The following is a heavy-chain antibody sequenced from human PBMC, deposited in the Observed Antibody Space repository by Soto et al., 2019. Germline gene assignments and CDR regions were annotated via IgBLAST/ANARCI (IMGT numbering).Heavy chain of an antibody. D-gene: IGHD3-22*01. CDR1: GYTFTRNG. V-gene: IGHV1-18*01. J-gene: IGHJ6*02. CDR3: VKDRDSNSWPSRDV. CDR2: ISPKSGSI. Sequence: ASVKVSCKTSGYTFTRNGISWVRQAPGQGLEWMGWISPKSGSIKYAQKFQGRVIMTTDTSTRTAYMEVRSLRSDDTAVYYCVKDRDSNSWPSRDVWGPGTTVTSP.